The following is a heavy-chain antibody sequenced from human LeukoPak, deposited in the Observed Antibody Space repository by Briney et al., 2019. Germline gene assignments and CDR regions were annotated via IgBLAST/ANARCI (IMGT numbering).Heavy chain of an antibody. CDR3: ARKNYYDIDY. V-gene: IGHV4-59*01. D-gene: IGHD3-22*01. CDR1: GGSISSYY. Sequence: SETLSLTCTVSGGSISSYYWSWIRQPPGKGLEWIGYIYYSGSTNYNPSFKSRVTISVGTSKNQFSLKLSSVTAADTAVYYCARKNYYDIDYWGQGTLVTVSS. J-gene: IGHJ4*02. CDR2: IYYSGST.